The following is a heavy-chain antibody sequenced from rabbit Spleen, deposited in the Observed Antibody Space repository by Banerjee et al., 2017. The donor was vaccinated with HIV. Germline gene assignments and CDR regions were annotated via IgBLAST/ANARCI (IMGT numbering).Heavy chain of an antibody. D-gene: IGHD8-1*01. J-gene: IGHJ6*01. CDR2: IYVVGSHDT. CDR3: ARDTGSSFSSYGMDL. V-gene: IGHV1S40*01. Sequence: QSLEESGGDLVKPGASLTLTCIASGFSFSSSWVCWVRQAPGKGLEWIACIYVVGSHDTDYASWATGRFTISKTSSTTVTLQMTSLTAADTATYFCARDTGSSFSSYGMDLWGQGTLVTVS. CDR1: GFSFSSSW.